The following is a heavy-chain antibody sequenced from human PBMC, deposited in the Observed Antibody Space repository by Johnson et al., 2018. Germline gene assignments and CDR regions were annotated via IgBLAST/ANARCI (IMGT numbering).Heavy chain of an antibody. CDR1: GFTFDDYA. CDR2: IYSGGST. CDR3: ARDRRAGMDV. V-gene: IGHV3-NL1*01. J-gene: IGHJ6*02. Sequence: VQLVESGGGLVQPGRSLRLSCAASGFTFDDYAMHWVRQAPGKGLECVSGIYSGGSTYYADPVRGRFTISRDNSKNTLFVQMNSLRAEDTAVYYCARDRRAGMDVWGQGTTVTVSS.